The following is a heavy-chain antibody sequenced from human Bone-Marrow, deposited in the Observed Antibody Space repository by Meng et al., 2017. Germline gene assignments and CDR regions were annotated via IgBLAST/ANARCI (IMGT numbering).Heavy chain of an antibody. Sequence: ASVKVSCKASGYTFTSYGISWVRQAPGQGLEWMGWISAYNGNTNYAQKLQGRVTMTTDTSTSTAYMELRSLRSDDTAVYYCARDSLRSGWYRLYYYYYGMDVWGQGTKVTVSS. V-gene: IGHV1-18*01. CDR1: GYTFTSYG. CDR3: ARDSLRSGWYRLYYYYYGMDV. D-gene: IGHD6-19*01. CDR2: ISAYNGNT. J-gene: IGHJ6*02.